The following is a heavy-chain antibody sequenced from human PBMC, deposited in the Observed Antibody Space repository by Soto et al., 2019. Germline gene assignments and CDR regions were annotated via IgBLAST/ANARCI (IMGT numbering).Heavy chain of an antibody. D-gene: IGHD2-2*01. CDR1: GYSFTSYW. V-gene: IGHV5-10-1*01. Sequence: GESLKSSCKGSGYSFTSYWISWVRQMPGKGLEWMGRIDPTDSYTNYSPSFQGHVTISADKSISTAYLQWSSLKASDTAMYYCARHNCGDSTSCYVEYYGMDVWGQGTTVTVSS. CDR2: IDPTDSYT. CDR3: ARHNCGDSTSCYVEYYGMDV. J-gene: IGHJ6*02.